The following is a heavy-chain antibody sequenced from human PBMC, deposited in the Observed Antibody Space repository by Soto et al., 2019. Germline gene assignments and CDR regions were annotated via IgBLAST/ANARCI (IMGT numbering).Heavy chain of an antibody. Sequence: GGSLRLSCAVSGFTFTSYSMSWVRQAPGEGLEWVVNIRQDGHEKYYVDSVRGRFTISRDNAQNSLYLQMDSLRAEDTAMYYCARDLPGYCSTTNCYYYFDFWGQGTLVTVSS. D-gene: IGHD2-2*01. CDR2: IRQDGHEK. CDR1: GFTFTSYS. V-gene: IGHV3-7*03. J-gene: IGHJ4*02. CDR3: ARDLPGYCSTTNCYYYFDF.